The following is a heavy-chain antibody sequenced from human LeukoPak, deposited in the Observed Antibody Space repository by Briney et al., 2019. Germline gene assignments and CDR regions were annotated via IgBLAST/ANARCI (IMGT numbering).Heavy chain of an antibody. Sequence: GGSLGLSCAASGFTFSSYSMNWVRQPPGKGLEWVSSISSSSSYIYYADSVKGRFTISRDNAKNSLYLQMNSLRAEDTAVYYCARSLVVLEWLRGGWFDPWGQGTMVTVSS. J-gene: IGHJ5*02. CDR2: ISSSSSYI. D-gene: IGHD3-3*01. CDR3: ARSLVVLEWLRGGWFDP. V-gene: IGHV3-21*01. CDR1: GFTFSSYS.